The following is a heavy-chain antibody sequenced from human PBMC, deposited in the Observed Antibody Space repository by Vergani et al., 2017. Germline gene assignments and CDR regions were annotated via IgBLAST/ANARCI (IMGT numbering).Heavy chain of an antibody. D-gene: IGHD6-6*01. Sequence: EVQLVESGGGLVKPGGSLRLSCAASGFTFSNAWMNWVRQAPGKGLEWVGRIKSKTDGGTTDYAAPVKGRFTISRDYSKNTMYLQMNSLKTEDTAVYYGTTEIGSSSVWEFDYWGQGTLVTVSS. V-gene: IGHV3-15*07. J-gene: IGHJ4*02. CDR3: TTEIGSSSVWEFDY. CDR2: IKSKTDGGTT. CDR1: GFTFSNAW.